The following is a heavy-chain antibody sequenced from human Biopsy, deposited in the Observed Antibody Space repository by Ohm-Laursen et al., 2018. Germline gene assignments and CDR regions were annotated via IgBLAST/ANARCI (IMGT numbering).Heavy chain of an antibody. Sequence: VASVKVSCKASGGTFSNYGVNWVRQAPGQGLEWLGGNIPILGTGNYAQKFQDRVTVAADTSTSTATMELRSLRSDDTAVYYCATKLTGYFHHWGQGTLVSVSS. CDR1: GGTFSNYG. V-gene: IGHV1-69*06. J-gene: IGHJ1*01. CDR3: ATKLTGYFHH. CDR2: NIPILGTG. D-gene: IGHD3-9*01.